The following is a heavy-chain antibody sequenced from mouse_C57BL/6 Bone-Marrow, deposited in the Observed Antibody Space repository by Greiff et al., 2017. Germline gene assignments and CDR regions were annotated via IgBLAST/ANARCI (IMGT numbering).Heavy chain of an antibody. CDR3: AREGQSLDYAMDY. D-gene: IGHD3-3*01. Sequence: VQLQQPGAELVMPGASVMLSCKASGYTFTSYWMHWVKQRPGQGLEWIGEIDPSDSYTNYNQKFKGKSTLTVDKSSSTAYMQLSSLTSEDSAVYYWAREGQSLDYAMDYWGQGTSVTVSS. J-gene: IGHJ4*01. V-gene: IGHV1-69*01. CDR2: IDPSDSYT. CDR1: GYTFTSYW.